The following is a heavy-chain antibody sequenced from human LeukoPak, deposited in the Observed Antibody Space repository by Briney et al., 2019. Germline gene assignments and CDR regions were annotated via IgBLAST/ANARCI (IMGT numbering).Heavy chain of an antibody. J-gene: IGHJ5*02. D-gene: IGHD6-13*01. Sequence: GGSLRLSCAASGFTVSSNYMSWVRQAPGKGLEWMGGFDPEDGETIYAQKFQGRVTMTEDTSTDTAYMELSSLRSEDTAVYYCATERYSSSWYWFDPWGQGTLVTVSS. V-gene: IGHV1-24*01. CDR2: FDPEDGET. CDR3: ATERYSSSWYWFDP. CDR1: GFTVSSNY.